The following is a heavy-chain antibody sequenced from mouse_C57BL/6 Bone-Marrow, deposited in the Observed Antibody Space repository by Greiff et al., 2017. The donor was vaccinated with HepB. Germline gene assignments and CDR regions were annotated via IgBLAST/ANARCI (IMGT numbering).Heavy chain of an antibody. CDR1: GYTFTSYW. V-gene: IGHV1-72*01. Sequence: VQLQQPGAELVKPGASVKLSCKASGYTFTSYWMHWVKQRPGRGLEWIGSINPNSGGTKYNEKFKSKATLTVDKPSSTAYMQLSSLTSEDAAVYFGARLFFDYWGQGTTLTVSS. CDR2: INPNSGGT. J-gene: IGHJ2*01. CDR3: ARLFFDY.